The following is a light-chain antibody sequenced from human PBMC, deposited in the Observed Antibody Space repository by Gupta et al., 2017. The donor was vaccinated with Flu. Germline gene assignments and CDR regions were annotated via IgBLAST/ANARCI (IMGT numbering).Light chain of an antibody. Sequence: EIQMTQSPSTLPASIGDSVTITCRASESITNWLAWYQRKPGRAPKLLIYRTSTLADGVPSRFSGSGSGTDFTLAISSLQPDDFATYFCQQENNYSPTFGHGTKV. J-gene: IGKJ3*01. CDR1: ESITNW. CDR3: QQENNYSPT. CDR2: RTS. V-gene: IGKV1-5*03.